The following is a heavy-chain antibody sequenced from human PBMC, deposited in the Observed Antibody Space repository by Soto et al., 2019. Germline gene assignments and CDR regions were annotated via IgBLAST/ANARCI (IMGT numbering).Heavy chain of an antibody. CDR1: GFTFSSYS. J-gene: IGHJ6*02. V-gene: IGHV3-21*01. D-gene: IGHD2-15*01. CDR3: ARDRAYCSGGSCYSYGLDV. CDR2: ITSSSSYT. Sequence: EVQLVESGGGLVKPGGSLRLSCAASGFTFSSYSMNWVRQAPGKGLEWVSFITSSSSYTNYADSVKGRFTISRDNAKNSLYLQMNSLRAEDTAVYYCARDRAYCSGGSCYSYGLDVWGQGTTVTVSS.